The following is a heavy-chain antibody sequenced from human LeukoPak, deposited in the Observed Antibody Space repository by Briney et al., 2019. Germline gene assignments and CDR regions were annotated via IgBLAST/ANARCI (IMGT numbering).Heavy chain of an antibody. CDR3: AKDPFFGSYYSFFRDD. J-gene: IGHJ4*02. Sequence: PGGSLRLSCAASGFTFSSYAISWVRQAPGKGLEWVSAISGSGGSTYYADSVKGRFTISRDNSKNTLYLQMNSLRAEDTAVHYCAKDPFFGSYYSFFRDDWGQGTLVTVSS. D-gene: IGHD1-26*01. V-gene: IGHV3-23*01. CDR1: GFTFSSYA. CDR2: ISGSGGST.